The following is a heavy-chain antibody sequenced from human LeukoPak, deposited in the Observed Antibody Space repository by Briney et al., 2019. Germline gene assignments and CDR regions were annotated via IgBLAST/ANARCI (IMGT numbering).Heavy chain of an antibody. Sequence: ASVKVSCKVSGYTLTELSMHWVRQAPGKGLEWMGGFDPEDGETIYAQKFQGRVTMTRDTSISTAYMELSSLRSEDTAVYYCARGPTYYDILTGSNWFDPWGQGTLVTVSS. D-gene: IGHD3-9*01. CDR2: FDPEDGET. V-gene: IGHV1-24*01. CDR3: ARGPTYYDILTGSNWFDP. J-gene: IGHJ5*02. CDR1: GYTLTELS.